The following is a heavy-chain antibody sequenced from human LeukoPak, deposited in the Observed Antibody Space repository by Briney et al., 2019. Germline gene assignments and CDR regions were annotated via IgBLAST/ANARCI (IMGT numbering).Heavy chain of an antibody. D-gene: IGHD5-18*01. CDR1: GGTFSSYA. CDR2: IIPIFGIA. CDR3: AREPDTAMAYGMDV. J-gene: IGHJ6*02. V-gene: IGHV1-69*04. Sequence: GASVKVPCKASGGTFSSYAISWVRQAPGQGLEWMGRIIPIFGIANYAQKFQGRVTITADKSTSTAYMELSSLRSEDTAVYYCAREPDTAMAYGMDVWGQGTTVTVSS.